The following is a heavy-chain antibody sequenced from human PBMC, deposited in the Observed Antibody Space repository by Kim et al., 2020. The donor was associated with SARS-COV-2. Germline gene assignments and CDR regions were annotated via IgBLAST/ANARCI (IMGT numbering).Heavy chain of an antibody. CDR3: TRGPF. Sequence: GGSLRLYCAASGFSFSEWWMDWVRQAPGKGPEWVARIDNDGTTTLYADSVKGRFTISRDNSKNTLYLQMTGLRADDTGVYYCTRGPFWGQGTLVTVSS. J-gene: IGHJ4*02. CDR2: IDNDGTTT. V-gene: IGHV3-74*01. CDR1: GFSFSEWW.